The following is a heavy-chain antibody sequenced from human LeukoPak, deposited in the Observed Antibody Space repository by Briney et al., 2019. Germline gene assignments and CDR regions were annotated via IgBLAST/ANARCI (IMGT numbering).Heavy chain of an antibody. CDR3: ARAATYCSSTSSSCPRRYFDF. J-gene: IGHJ2*01. CDR2: IIPIFDTA. CDR1: GGTFSSYV. D-gene: IGHD2-2*01. V-gene: IGHV1-69*13. Sequence: ASVKVSCKAPGGTFSSYVISWVRQAPGQGLEWMGGIIPIFDTANYAQKFQGRVTITADESTSTAYMELSSLRSEDTAVYYCARAATYCSSTSSSCPRRYFDFWGRGTLVTVSS.